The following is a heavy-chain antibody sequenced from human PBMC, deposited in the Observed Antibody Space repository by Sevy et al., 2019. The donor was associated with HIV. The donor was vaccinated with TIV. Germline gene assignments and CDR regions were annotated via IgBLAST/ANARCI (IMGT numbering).Heavy chain of an antibody. CDR3: ARDAGVGAPYYYYDGKEV. Sequence: GGSLRLSSAASGFTFRNYTMIWVRQAPGKGLQWVSSITSDSTYVFYADSLRGRFTISRDNAKNSLYLQMNSLRAEDTVLYYCARDAGVGAPYYYYDGKEVWGQGTTVTVSS. CDR2: ITSDSTYV. CDR1: GFTFRNYT. D-gene: IGHD3-16*01. V-gene: IGHV3-21*01. J-gene: IGHJ6*02.